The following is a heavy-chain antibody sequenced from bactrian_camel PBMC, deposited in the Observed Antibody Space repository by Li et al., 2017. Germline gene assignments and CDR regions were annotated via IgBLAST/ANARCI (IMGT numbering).Heavy chain of an antibody. D-gene: IGHD2*01. CDR1: GRTYSKWC. CDR3: AARGPYCYTKLSVRDFTY. J-gene: IGHJ6*01. CDR2: IDSRGIT. V-gene: IGHV3S57*01. Sequence: HVQLVESGGGSVQAGGSLRLSCAASGRTYSKWCMGWFRQISGKEREGLATIDSRGITAYADSVKGRFTISKDNVLNILYLQMNSLKPEDTAMYYCAARGPYCYTKLSVRDFTYWGQGTQVTVS.